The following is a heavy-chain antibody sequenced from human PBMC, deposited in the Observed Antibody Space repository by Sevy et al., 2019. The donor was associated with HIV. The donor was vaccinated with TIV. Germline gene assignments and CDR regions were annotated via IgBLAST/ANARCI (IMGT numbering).Heavy chain of an antibody. V-gene: IGHV3-23*01. CDR1: GFTFSIYT. CDR2: FCFGGSTS. J-gene: IGHJ4*02. CDR3: AREGCTVPHGY. D-gene: IGHD2-8*02. Sequence: GGSLRLSCAASGFTFSIYTMSWVRQAPGKGLEWVAPFCFGGSTSHYADSVQGRFTISRDNFKNTLYLQMNSLRADDTTVYYCAREGCTVPHGYWGQGTLVTVSS.